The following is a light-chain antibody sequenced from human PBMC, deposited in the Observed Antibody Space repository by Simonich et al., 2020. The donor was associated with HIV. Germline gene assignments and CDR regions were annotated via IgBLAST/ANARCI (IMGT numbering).Light chain of an antibody. CDR2: WAS. CDR1: QSVLYSSNNKNF. CDR3: QQYYSTPLT. V-gene: IGKV4-1*01. J-gene: IGKJ5*01. Sequence: DIVMTQSPDSLAVSLGERATINCKSSQSVLYSSNNKNFLAWYQQKPGQPPKLLIYWASTRESGVPDRCRGSGSGTDFTLTISSLQAEDVAIYYCQQYYSTPLTFGQGTRLEIK.